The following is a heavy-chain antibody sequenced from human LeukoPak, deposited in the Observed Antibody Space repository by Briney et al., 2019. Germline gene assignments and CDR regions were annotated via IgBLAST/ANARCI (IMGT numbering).Heavy chain of an antibody. CDR1: GFTFNTYG. CDR3: ARMVASVVWVLDY. V-gene: IGHV3-30*03. J-gene: IGHJ4*02. D-gene: IGHD2-2*01. CDR2: ISYDGSHT. Sequence: GGSLRLSCAASGFTFNTYGIHWVRQAPGKGLEWVAVISYDGSHTYYADSVRGRFTISRDNSKNTLYLQMNSLRGEDSPVYYCARMVASVVWVLDYWGQGTLVTVSS.